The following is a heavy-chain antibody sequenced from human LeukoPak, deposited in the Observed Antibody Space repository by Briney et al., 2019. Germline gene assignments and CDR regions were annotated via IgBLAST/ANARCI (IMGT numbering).Heavy chain of an antibody. D-gene: IGHD1-26*01. J-gene: IGHJ4*02. CDR3: AREVGVVGATIQYYLDY. Sequence: GASVKVSCKASGYTFTSYGISWVRQAPGQGLEWMGWISAYNGNTNYAQKLQGRVTMTTDTSTSTAYMELRSLRSDDTAVYYCAREVGVVGATIQYYLDYWGQGTLVTVSS. CDR1: GYTFTSYG. V-gene: IGHV1-18*01. CDR2: ISAYNGNT.